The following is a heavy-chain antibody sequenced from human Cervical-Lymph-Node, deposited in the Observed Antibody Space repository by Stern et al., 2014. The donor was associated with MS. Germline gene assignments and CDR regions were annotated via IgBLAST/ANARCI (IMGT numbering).Heavy chain of an antibody. J-gene: IGHJ5*02. V-gene: IGHV1-18*01. D-gene: IGHD4-17*01. CDR3: ARVPPTVTTPTGWFDP. CDR1: GYTFTSYG. Sequence: DQLVESGAEVKKPGASVKVSCKASGYTFTSYGISWVRQAPGQGLEWMGWISAYNGNTNYAQKLQGRVTMTTDTSTSTAYMELRSLRSDDTAVYYCARVPPTVTTPTGWFDPWGQGTLVTVSS. CDR2: ISAYNGNT.